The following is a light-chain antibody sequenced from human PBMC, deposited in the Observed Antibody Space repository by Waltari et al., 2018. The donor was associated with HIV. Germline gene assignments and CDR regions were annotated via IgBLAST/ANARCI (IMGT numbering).Light chain of an antibody. V-gene: IGLV1-51*02. CDR2: ENN. CDR1: ISNIGDNY. J-gene: IGLJ3*02. CDR3: GTWDSSLSAWV. Sequence: QSVLTQPPSVSAAPGPTVTISCSGSISNIGDNYLSWFQQLPGTAPKLLIYENNIRPSGIPDRFSGSKSGTSATLGITGLQTGDEADYYCGTWDSSLSAWVFGGGTKLTVL.